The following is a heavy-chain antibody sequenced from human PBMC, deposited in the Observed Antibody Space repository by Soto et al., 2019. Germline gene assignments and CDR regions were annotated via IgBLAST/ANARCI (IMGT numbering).Heavy chain of an antibody. V-gene: IGHV1-69*06. CDR3: ARPTTHCSSTSCPNPGGLWSGYYTYYYGMDV. D-gene: IGHD2-2*01. CDR1: GGTFSSYA. Sequence: QVQLVQSGAEVKKPGSSVKVSCKASGGTFSSYAISWVRQAPGQGLEWMGGIIPIFGTANYAQKFQGRVTITADKSTSTAYMELSSLRSEDTAVYYCARPTTHCSSTSCPNPGGLWSGYYTYYYGMDVWGQGTTVTVSS. J-gene: IGHJ6*02. CDR2: IIPIFGTA.